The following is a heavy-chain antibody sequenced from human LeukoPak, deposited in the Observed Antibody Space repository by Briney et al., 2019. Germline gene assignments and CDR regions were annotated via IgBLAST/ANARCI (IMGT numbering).Heavy chain of an antibody. CDR2: INTNTGNP. CDR1: GYTFTSYA. V-gene: IGHV7-4-1*02. J-gene: IGHJ5*02. CDR3: ARDTGSGSYRYNWFDP. D-gene: IGHD3-10*01. Sequence: GASVNVSCKASGYTFTSYAMNWVRQDPGQWLEWMGWINTNTGNPTYAQGFTGRFVFSLDTSVSTAYLRLSSLKAEDTAVYYCARDTGSGSYRYNWFDPWGQGTLVTVSS.